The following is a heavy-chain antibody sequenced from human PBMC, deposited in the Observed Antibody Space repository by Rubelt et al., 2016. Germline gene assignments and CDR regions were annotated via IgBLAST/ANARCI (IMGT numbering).Heavy chain of an antibody. CDR3: ARGPHSSGPYYFDY. CDR1: GYTFTSYG. CDR2: MNPNSGNT. Sequence: QVQLVQSGAEVKKPGASVKVSCKASGYTFTSYGISWVRQAPGQGLEWMGWMNPNSGNTGYAQKFQGRVTMTRNTSISTAYMELSSLRSEDTAVYYCARGPHSSGPYYFDYWGQGTLVTVSS. D-gene: IGHD6-19*01. V-gene: IGHV1-8*02. J-gene: IGHJ4*02.